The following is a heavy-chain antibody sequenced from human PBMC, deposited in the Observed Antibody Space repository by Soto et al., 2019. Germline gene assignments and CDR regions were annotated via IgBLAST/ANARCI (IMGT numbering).Heavy chain of an antibody. V-gene: IGHV3-30-3*01. J-gene: IGHJ4*02. CDR1: GFTFNNYA. CDR3: MRRGGSSL. CDR2: ISYDGSNK. Sequence: QVQLVESGGGVVQPGRALRLSCAASGFTFNNYAMHWVRQAPGKGLEWVAVISYDGSNKFYSDSVKGRFTISRDNSKNTLYLEMNSLRGEDTAVYYCMRRGGSSLWGQGTLVTVSS. D-gene: IGHD3-10*01.